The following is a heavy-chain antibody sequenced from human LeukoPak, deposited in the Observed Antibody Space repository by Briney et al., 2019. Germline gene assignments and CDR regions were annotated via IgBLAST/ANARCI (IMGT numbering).Heavy chain of an antibody. CDR3: ARGGGDDFWSGYYPDY. V-gene: IGHV4-59*11. CDR2: IYYSGST. D-gene: IGHD3-3*01. J-gene: IGHJ4*02. Sequence: SETLSLTCTVSGGSISSHYWSWIRQPPGKGLEWIGYIYYSGSTNYNPPLKSRVTISVDTSKNQFSLKLSSVTAADTAVYYCARGGGDDFWSGYYPDYWGQGTLVTVSS. CDR1: GGSISSHY.